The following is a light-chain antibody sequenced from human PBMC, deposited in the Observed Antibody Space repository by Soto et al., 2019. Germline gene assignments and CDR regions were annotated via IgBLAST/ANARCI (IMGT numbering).Light chain of an antibody. CDR3: AAWDDRLNGYV. V-gene: IGLV1-44*01. CDR2: SFH. J-gene: IGLJ1*01. CDR1: SSNIGSNT. Sequence: QSVLAQPPSASGTPGQRLTISCSGSSSNIGSNTVNWYQQFPGAAPKLLMYSFHQRPSGVPDRFSGSKSGTSASLAIRGLQFEDEADYYCAAWDDRLNGYVFGTGTKVTVL.